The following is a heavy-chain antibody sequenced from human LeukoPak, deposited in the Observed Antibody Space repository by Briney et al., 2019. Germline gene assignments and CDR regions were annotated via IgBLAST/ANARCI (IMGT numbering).Heavy chain of an antibody. CDR1: GGSINTYY. CDR2: ISYSGTT. Sequence: PSETLSLTCTVSGGSINTYYWSWIRQPPGKGLEWIANISYSGTTKYNPSLESRVTITIDTSKNQFSLKLSSVTAADTAVYYCAREGYDSNIYYKADYWGQGTLVTVSS. CDR3: AREGYDSNIYYKADY. D-gene: IGHD3-22*01. V-gene: IGHV4-59*01. J-gene: IGHJ4*02.